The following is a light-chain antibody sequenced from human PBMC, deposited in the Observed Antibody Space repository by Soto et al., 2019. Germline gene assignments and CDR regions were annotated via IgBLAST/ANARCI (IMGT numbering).Light chain of an antibody. CDR1: QTIMTY. V-gene: IGKV1-39*01. CDR2: DAS. J-gene: IGKJ5*01. CDR3: QQSYMDPIT. Sequence: DIQMTQSPSSLSASVGDEVTITCRASQTIMTYLNWYQLKPGKPPNLLIYDASRLQSGVPSRFSGSAGGTDFTLTISSVQPEDFATYFCQQSYMDPITFGQGTPLEI.